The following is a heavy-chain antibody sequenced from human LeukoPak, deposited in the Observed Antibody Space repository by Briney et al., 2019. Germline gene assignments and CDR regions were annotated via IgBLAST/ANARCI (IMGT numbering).Heavy chain of an antibody. CDR1: GFTVSSNY. Sequence: GGSLRLSCAASGFTVSSNYMSWVRQAPGKGLEWVSVIYSGGSTYYADSVKGRFTISGDNSKNTLYLQMNSLRAEDTAVYYCARDPPAGYSYGYDYWGQGTLVTVSS. CDR2: IYSGGST. CDR3: ARDPPAGYSYGYDY. J-gene: IGHJ4*02. D-gene: IGHD5-18*01. V-gene: IGHV3-66*01.